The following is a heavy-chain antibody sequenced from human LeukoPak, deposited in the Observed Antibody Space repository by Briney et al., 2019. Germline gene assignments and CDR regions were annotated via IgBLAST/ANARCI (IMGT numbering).Heavy chain of an antibody. CDR3: ARDSYSDYVGDWFDP. Sequence: GASVKVSCKASGYTFTGYYMHWVRQAPGQGLEWMGWINPNSGGTNYAQKFQGRVTMTRDTSISTAYMELSRLRSDDTAVYYCARDSYSDYVGDWFDPWGHGTLVTVSS. CDR1: GYTFTGYY. J-gene: IGHJ5*02. D-gene: IGHD4-11*01. CDR2: INPNSGGT. V-gene: IGHV1-2*02.